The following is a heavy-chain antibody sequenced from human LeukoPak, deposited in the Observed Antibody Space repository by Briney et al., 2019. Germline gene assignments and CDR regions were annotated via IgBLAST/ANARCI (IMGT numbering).Heavy chain of an antibody. CDR3: ARDPVWGSA. J-gene: IGHJ5*02. CDR2: TYYRSKWNY. Sequence: SQTLSLTCAISGDSVSSKSAAWNWIRKSPSRGLEWLGRTYYRSKWNYEYAASVKSRITIRPDTSKNQFSLQLNSVTPEDTAVYYCARDPVWGSAWGQGTLVTVSS. V-gene: IGHV6-1*01. CDR1: GDSVSSKSAA. D-gene: IGHD7-27*01.